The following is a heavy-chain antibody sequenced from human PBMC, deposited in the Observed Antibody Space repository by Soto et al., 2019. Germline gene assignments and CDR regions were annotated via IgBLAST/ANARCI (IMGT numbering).Heavy chain of an antibody. D-gene: IGHD4-17*01. CDR1: GFTFSSYA. V-gene: IGHV3-23*01. CDR3: AKDSFPLAQLRSTMDV. J-gene: IGHJ6*03. CDR2: ISGSGGST. Sequence: GGSLRLSCAASGFTFSSYAMSWVRQAPGKGLEWVSAISGSGGSTYYADSVKGRFTSSSDNSKNTLYLQMNSLRAEDTAVYYCAKDSFPLAQLRSTMDVWGKGTTVTVSS.